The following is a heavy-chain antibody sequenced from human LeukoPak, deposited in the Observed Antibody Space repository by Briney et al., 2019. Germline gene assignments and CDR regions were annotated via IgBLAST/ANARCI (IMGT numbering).Heavy chain of an antibody. CDR1: GYRFTSYW. Sequence: GESLKISCKGSGYRFTSYWIGWVRQMPGKGLEWMGIIYPGDSDTRYSPSFQGQVTISADKSISTAYLQWSSLKASDTAMYYCARQKQPDSYYYYMDVWGKGTTVTVSS. CDR3: ARQKQPDSYYYYMDV. J-gene: IGHJ6*03. CDR2: IYPGDSDT. V-gene: IGHV5-51*01. D-gene: IGHD6-13*01.